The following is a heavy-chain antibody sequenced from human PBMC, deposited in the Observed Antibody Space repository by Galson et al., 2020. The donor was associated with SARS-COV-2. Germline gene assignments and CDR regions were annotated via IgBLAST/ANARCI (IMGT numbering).Heavy chain of an antibody. J-gene: IGHJ4*02. D-gene: IGHD6-19*01. CDR3: TKDPIEIPVAGYSEWYFDH. V-gene: IGHV3-9*01. Sequence: GGSLRLSCAASGFSFSEYAMHWVRQVPGKGLEWVSGISWNSAFIGYADSVKGRFTISRDNAKNSLYLQMASLRIEDTALYFCTKDPIEIPVAGYSEWYFDHWGQGTLVSVSS. CDR2: ISWNSAFI. CDR1: GFSFSEYA.